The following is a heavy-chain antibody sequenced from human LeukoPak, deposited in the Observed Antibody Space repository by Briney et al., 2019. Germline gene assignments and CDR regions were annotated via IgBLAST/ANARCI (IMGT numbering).Heavy chain of an antibody. J-gene: IGHJ4*02. V-gene: IGHV4-59*01. CDR3: ARVDIVATIDY. D-gene: IGHD5-12*01. CDR1: GGSISSYY. Sequence: PSETLSLTCTVSGGSISSYYWSWIRQPPGKGLEWIGYIYYSGSTNYNPSLKSRVTISVDTSKNQFSLKLSSVTAADTAVYYCARVDIVATIDYWGQGTLVTVSS. CDR2: IYYSGST.